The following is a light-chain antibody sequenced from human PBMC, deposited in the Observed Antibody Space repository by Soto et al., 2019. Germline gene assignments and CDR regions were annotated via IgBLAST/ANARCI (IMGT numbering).Light chain of an antibody. V-gene: IGKV1-5*03. CDR3: QHWAEYSWT. CDR1: QRLTLW. CDR2: KSS. J-gene: IGKJ1*01. Sequence: DIHMTQSPSTLSASVGDRVTITCRASQRLTLWSAWYQEKPGRVPNLLSYKSSSLESWGPSRFSGSGYGKEYSLTTGNMQAYHFATYYCQHWAEYSWTFGQGTKVEV.